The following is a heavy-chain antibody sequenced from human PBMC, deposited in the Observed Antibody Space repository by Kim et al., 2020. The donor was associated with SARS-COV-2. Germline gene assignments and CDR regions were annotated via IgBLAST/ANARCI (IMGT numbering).Heavy chain of an antibody. J-gene: IGHJ6*02. CDR3: AAPGGGWYRYYYGMDV. V-gene: IGHV1-58*02. CDR2: NVVGSGNT. D-gene: IGHD6-19*01. CDR1: GFTFTSSA. Sequence: SVKVSCKASGFTFTSSAMQWVRQARGQRLEWIGWNVVGSGNTNYAQKFQERVTITRDISTSTAYMKLSSLRSEDTAVYYCAAPGGGWYRYYYGMDVWGQGTTVTVSS.